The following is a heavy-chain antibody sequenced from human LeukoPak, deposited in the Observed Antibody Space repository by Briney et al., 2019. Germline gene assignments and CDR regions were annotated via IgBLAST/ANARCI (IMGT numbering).Heavy chain of an antibody. Sequence: GGSLRLSCEASGFTFSSNAMSWVRQAPGKGLEWVSTLSGGGDSTYYADSVKGRFTISRDNSKNTLYLQMNSLRAEDTAMYYCAKVSLNMVNDAFDIWGQGTMVSVSS. CDR1: GFTFSSNA. CDR2: LSGGGDST. D-gene: IGHD4/OR15-4a*01. V-gene: IGHV3-23*01. J-gene: IGHJ3*02. CDR3: AKVSLNMVNDAFDI.